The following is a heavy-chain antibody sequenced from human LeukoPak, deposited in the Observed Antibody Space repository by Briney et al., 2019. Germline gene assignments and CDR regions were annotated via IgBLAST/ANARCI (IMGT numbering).Heavy chain of an antibody. Sequence: ASVKVSCKASGYTFTSYGISWVRQAPGQGLEWMGWVSAYNGNTNYAQKLQGRVTMITDTSTSTAYMEPRSLRSDDTAVYYCATTNYYYDSSGYYGGNYWGQGTLVTVSS. D-gene: IGHD3-22*01. J-gene: IGHJ4*02. CDR2: VSAYNGNT. CDR3: ATTNYYYDSSGYYGGNY. V-gene: IGHV1-18*01. CDR1: GYTFTSYG.